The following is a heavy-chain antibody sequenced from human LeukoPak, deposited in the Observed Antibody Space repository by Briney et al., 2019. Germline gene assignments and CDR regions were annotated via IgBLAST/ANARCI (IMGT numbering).Heavy chain of an antibody. CDR1: GGTFSSYA. D-gene: IGHD1-26*01. CDR3: ARASSGSYLGWWGITY. V-gene: IGHV1-69*04. Sequence: SVKVSCKASGGTFSSYAISWVRQAPAQGLEWMGRIIPILGIANYAQKFQGRVTITADKSTSTAYMELSSLRSEDTAVYYCARASSGSYLGWWGITYWGQGTLVTVSS. CDR2: IIPILGIA. J-gene: IGHJ4*02.